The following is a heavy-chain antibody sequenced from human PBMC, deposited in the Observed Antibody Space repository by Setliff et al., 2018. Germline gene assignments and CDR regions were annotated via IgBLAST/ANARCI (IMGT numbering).Heavy chain of an antibody. D-gene: IGHD2-21*01. CDR2: INTDNGRP. Sequence: ASVKVSCKASGYTFATHAIHWVRQAPGQRPEWMGLINTDNGRPAYSQKFQGRVTIARDTSASILYMELSSLRSDDTAVYYCATEKFPGDWGDYWGQGTLVTVSS. CDR1: GYTFATHA. V-gene: IGHV1-3*04. CDR3: ATEKFPGDWGDY. J-gene: IGHJ4*02.